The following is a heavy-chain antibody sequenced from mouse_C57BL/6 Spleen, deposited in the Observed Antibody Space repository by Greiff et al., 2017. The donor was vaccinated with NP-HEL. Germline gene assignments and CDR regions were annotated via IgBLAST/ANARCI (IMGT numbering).Heavy chain of an antibody. CDR3: ASSVDY. Sequence: VQLRQSGPELVKPGASVKISCKASGYAFSSSWMNWVKQRPGKGLEWIGRIYPGDGATNYNGKFKGKATLTADKSSSTAYMQLSSLTSEDSAVYFCASSVDYWGQGTTLTVSS. CDR1: GYAFSSSW. J-gene: IGHJ2*01. CDR2: IYPGDGAT. V-gene: IGHV1-82*01.